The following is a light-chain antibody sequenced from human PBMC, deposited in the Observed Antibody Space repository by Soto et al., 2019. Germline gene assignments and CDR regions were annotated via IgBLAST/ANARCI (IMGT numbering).Light chain of an antibody. CDR2: KAS. J-gene: IGKJ1*01. CDR1: QSISSW. Sequence: DIQMTQSPSTLSASVGDRVTITCRASQSISSWLAWYQQKPGKAPKLLIYKASSLESGVPSRFSGSGSGTEFTITISSLQPDDFATYYCQQYNSYWTFGQGTKADIK. CDR3: QQYNSYWT. V-gene: IGKV1-5*03.